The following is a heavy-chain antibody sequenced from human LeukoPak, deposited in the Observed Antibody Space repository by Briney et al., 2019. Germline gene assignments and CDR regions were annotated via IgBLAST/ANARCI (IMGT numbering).Heavy chain of an antibody. CDR3: AKDSYYDSGSLDY. CDR1: GFTFSSYG. J-gene: IGHJ4*02. Sequence: PGRSLRLSCAASGFTFSSYGMHWVRQAPGKGLEWVAAMSYDGSNKHYVDSVKGRFTIPRDNPKNTLYLQMNSLRGEDTAVYYCAKDSYYDSGSLDYWGQGTLVTVSS. CDR2: MSYDGSNK. V-gene: IGHV3-30*18. D-gene: IGHD3-10*01.